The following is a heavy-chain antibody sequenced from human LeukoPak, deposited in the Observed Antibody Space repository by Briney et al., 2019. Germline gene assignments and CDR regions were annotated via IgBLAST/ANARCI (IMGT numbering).Heavy chain of an antibody. CDR2: ISYDGSNK. J-gene: IGHJ1*01. CDR1: GFTFSSYW. CDR3: ARDWAPYSSGWFPFQH. Sequence: GGSLRLSCAASGFTFSSYWMSWVRQAPGKGLEWVAVISYDGSNKYYADSVKGRFTISRDNSKNTLYLQMNSLRAEDTAVYYCARDWAPYSSGWFPFQHWGQGTLVTVSS. V-gene: IGHV3-30*03. D-gene: IGHD6-19*01.